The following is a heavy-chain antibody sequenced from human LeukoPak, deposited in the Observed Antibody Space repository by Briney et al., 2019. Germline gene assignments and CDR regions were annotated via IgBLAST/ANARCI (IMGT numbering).Heavy chain of an antibody. V-gene: IGHV3-30*18. CDR1: GFTFSSYG. J-gene: IGHJ1*01. CDR2: ISYDGSNK. Sequence: PARSLTLSCAASGFTFSSYGLHWVRQPPGKGLDWVAVISYDGSNKYYADSVKGRFTISRDNSKNTLYLQMNSLRAEDTAVYSCAKDQGGGSSWYTAWGQGTLVTVSS. D-gene: IGHD6-13*01. CDR3: AKDQGGGSSWYTA.